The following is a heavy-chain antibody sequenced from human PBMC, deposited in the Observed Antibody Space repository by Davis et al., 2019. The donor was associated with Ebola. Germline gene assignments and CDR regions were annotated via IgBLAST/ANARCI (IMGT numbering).Heavy chain of an antibody. V-gene: IGHV1-8*01. Sequence: AASVKVSCKASGYTFTRYTLNWVRQAAGQGLEYMGWMNPKTGNTGYAQRFQGRVTMSRDTSITTAYMELNSLRFDDTAVYYCARGYDYNYGVDVWGKGTTVTVSS. CDR2: MNPKTGNT. J-gene: IGHJ6*04. D-gene: IGHD2-2*01. CDR3: ARGYDYNYGVDV. CDR1: GYTFTRYT.